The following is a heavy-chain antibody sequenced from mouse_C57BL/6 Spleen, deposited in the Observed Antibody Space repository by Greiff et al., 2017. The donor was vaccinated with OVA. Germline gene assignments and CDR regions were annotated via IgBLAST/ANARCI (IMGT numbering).Heavy chain of an antibody. CDR1: GYSFTGYY. CDR2: INPSTGGT. Sequence: EVKLMESGPELVKPGASVKISCKASGYSFTGYYMNWVKQSPEKSLEWIGEINPSTGGTTYNQKFKAKATLTVDKSSSTAYMQLKSLTSEDSAVYYCARWGYFDYWGQGTTLTVSS. J-gene: IGHJ2*01. V-gene: IGHV1-42*01. CDR3: ARWGYFDY.